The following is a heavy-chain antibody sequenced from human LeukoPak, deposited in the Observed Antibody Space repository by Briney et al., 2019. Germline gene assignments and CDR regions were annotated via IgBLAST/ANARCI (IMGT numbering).Heavy chain of an antibody. V-gene: IGHV3-48*01. CDR2: ITGSSSTI. J-gene: IGHJ4*02. CDR3: ATDRHWAFDY. Sequence: GGSLRLSCAASGFTLSTYSMNWARQAPGKGLEWISYITGSSSTISYADSVKGRFTISRDNAKNSLSLQMNSLRAEDTAVYYCATDRHWAFDYWGQGTLVTVSS. D-gene: IGHD3-16*01. CDR1: GFTLSTYS.